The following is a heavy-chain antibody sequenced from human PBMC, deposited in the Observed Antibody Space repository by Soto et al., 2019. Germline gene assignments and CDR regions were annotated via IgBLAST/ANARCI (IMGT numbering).Heavy chain of an antibody. V-gene: IGHV3-30*03. CDR3: AREGLLNGFDP. CDR1: GFTFSSFG. J-gene: IGHJ5*02. CDR2: ISYDGSDK. Sequence: PGGSLRLSCAASGFTFSSFGMHWVRQAPDKGLQWVAVISYDGSDKYYADSVKGRFTISRDDSTNTMYLQMNSLRPEDTAVYYCAREGLLNGFDPWGQGT.